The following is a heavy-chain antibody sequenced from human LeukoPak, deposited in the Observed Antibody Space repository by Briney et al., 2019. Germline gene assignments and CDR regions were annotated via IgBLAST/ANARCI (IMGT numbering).Heavy chain of an antibody. V-gene: IGHV1-69*05. Sequence: SVKVSCKASGGTFSSYAISWVRQAPGQGLEWMGGIIPIFGTANYAEKFQGRVTITTDESTRTAYMELSSLRSEDTAVYYCARVYGDYGVAYYFDYWGQGTLVTVSS. CDR2: IIPIFGTA. J-gene: IGHJ4*02. CDR1: GGTFSSYA. D-gene: IGHD4-17*01. CDR3: ARVYGDYGVAYYFDY.